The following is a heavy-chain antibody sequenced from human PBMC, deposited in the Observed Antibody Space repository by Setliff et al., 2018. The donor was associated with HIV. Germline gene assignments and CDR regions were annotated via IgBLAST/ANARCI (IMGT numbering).Heavy chain of an antibody. V-gene: IGHV1-18*04. Sequence: ASVKVSCKASGYIFLGYDISWVRQAPGQGLEWMGWIDVNKGNTNYAEKSQGRVTLTTDTSTNTAYMEVRSLTSDDTAVYYCVRDGIIRTTRVFDYWGQGTLVTVSS. D-gene: IGHD3-16*02. J-gene: IGHJ4*02. CDR2: IDVNKGNT. CDR1: GYIFLGYD. CDR3: VRDGIIRTTRVFDY.